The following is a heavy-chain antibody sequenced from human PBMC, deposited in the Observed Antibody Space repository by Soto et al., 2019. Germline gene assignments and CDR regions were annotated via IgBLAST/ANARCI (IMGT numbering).Heavy chain of an antibody. J-gene: IGHJ6*02. CDR3: TTGRTYCGGDCYHHYYYYGMDV. CDR2: IKSKTDGGTT. Sequence: LRLSCAASGFTFSNAWMSWVRQAPGKGLEWVGRIKSKTDGGTTDYAAPVKGRFTISRDDSKNTLYLKMNSLKTEDTAVYYCTTGRTYCGGDCYHHYYYYGMDVWGQGTTVTVSS. D-gene: IGHD2-21*02. V-gene: IGHV3-15*01. CDR1: GFTFSNAW.